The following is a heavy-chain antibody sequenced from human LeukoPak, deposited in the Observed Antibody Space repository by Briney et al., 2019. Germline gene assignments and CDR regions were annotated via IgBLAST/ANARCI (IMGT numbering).Heavy chain of an antibody. CDR3: ARVFSYYYYGMDV. D-gene: IGHD2/OR15-2a*01. CDR1: GGSISSGGYY. V-gene: IGHV4-31*03. Sequence: SETLSLTCTVSGGSISSGGYYWSWIRQRPGKGLEWIGYIYYSGSTYYNPSLKSRVTISVDTSKNQFSLKLSSVTAADTAVYYCARVFSYYYYGMDVWGQGTTVTVSS. CDR2: IYYSGST. J-gene: IGHJ6*02.